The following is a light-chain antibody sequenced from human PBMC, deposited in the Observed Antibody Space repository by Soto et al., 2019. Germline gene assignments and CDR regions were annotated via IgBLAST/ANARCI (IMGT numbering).Light chain of an antibody. J-gene: IGKJ3*01. CDR3: QQYGSSPPFT. CDR1: QSVSSSY. Sequence: EIVLTQSPGTLSLSPGERATLSCRASQSVSSSYLAWYQQKPGQAPSILIYCASSRATGIPDRFSGSGSGTDFTLTISRLVPEDFAVYYCQQYGSSPPFTFGPGTKVDIK. CDR2: CAS. V-gene: IGKV3-20*01.